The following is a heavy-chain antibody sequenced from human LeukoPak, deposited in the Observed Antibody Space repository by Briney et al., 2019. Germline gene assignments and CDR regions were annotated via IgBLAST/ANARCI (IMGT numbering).Heavy chain of an antibody. CDR2: IIPIFGTA. D-gene: IGHD2-21*01. J-gene: IGHJ6*03. Sequence: SVKVSCKASGGTFSSYAISWVRQAPGQGLEWMGGIIPIFGTANYAQKFQGRVTITADESTSTAYMELSSLRSEDTAVYYCARVIFREPTYYYYYMDVWGKGTTVTVSS. CDR1: GGTFSSYA. V-gene: IGHV1-69*13. CDR3: ARVIFREPTYYYYYMDV.